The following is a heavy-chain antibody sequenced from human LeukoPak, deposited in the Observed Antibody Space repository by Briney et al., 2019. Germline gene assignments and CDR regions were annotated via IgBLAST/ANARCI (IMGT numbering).Heavy chain of an antibody. CDR3: ARDSRSSGSYSRGDY. V-gene: IGHV1-2*02. Sequence: GASVKVSCKASGYTFTSYYMHWVRQAPGQGLEWMGWINPNSGGTNYAQKFQGRVTMTRDTSISTAYMELSRLRSDDTAVYYCARDSRSSGSYSRGDYWGQGTLVTVSS. D-gene: IGHD1-26*01. CDR1: GYTFTSYY. CDR2: INPNSGGT. J-gene: IGHJ4*02.